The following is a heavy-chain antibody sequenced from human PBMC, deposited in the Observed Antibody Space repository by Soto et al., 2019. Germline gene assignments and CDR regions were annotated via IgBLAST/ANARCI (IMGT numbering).Heavy chain of an antibody. V-gene: IGHV4-59*12. D-gene: IGHD3-10*01. CDR1: GGSISSYY. CDR3: ARLPGSGSYLEY. J-gene: IGHJ4*02. CDR2: IYYSGST. Sequence: SETLSLTCTVSGGSISSYYWSWIRQPPGKGLEWIGYIYYSGSTNYNPSLKSRVTISVDKSKNQFSLKLSSVTAADTAVYYCARLPGSGSYLEYWSQGTLVTVSS.